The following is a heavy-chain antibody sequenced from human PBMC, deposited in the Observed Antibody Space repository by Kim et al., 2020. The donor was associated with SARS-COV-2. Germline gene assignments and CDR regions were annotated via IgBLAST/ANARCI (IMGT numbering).Heavy chain of an antibody. CDR3: LRGGLQLPGM. CDR2: VGIRDDT. J-gene: IGHJ6*01. V-gene: IGHV3-13*04. D-gene: IGHD5-18*01. CDR1: GFIFSNYG. Sequence: GGSLRLSCVASGFIFSNYGMHWVRLIRGRGLEWVSAVGIRDDTHSYASVRGGFTISRENAKNSLYHQMDSLGAGETAVFYCLRGGLQLPGM.